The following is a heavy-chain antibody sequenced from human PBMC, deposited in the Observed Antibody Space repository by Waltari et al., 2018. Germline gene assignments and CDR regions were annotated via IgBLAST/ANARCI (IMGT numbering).Heavy chain of an antibody. CDR3: ARGYNYDILTGYYPADY. CDR1: GGTFTGSY. Sequence: QVQLVQSGAEVKKPGASVKVSCKASGGTFTGSYMHWVRQAPGQGLEWMGWINPNSGGTNYAQKFQGRVTMTRDTSISTAYMELSRLRSDDTAVYYCARGYNYDILTGYYPADYWGQGTLVTVSS. V-gene: IGHV1-2*02. D-gene: IGHD3-9*01. CDR2: INPNSGGT. J-gene: IGHJ4*02.